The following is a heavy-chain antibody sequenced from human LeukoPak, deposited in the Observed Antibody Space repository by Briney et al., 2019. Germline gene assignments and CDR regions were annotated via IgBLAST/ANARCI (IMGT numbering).Heavy chain of an antibody. CDR1: GFAFNNYA. Sequence: GGSLRLSCRTSGFAFNNYAMNWVRQPPGKGLEWVSGISGFNTYYADSVNGRFTISRDNSKNVLYLQMNRLRVEDTAVYYCVKDVCTSPRCLLYSDSLGQGALVAVSS. CDR3: VKDVCTSPRCLLYSDS. D-gene: IGHD2-2*01. V-gene: IGHV3-23*01. J-gene: IGHJ4*02. CDR2: ISGFNT.